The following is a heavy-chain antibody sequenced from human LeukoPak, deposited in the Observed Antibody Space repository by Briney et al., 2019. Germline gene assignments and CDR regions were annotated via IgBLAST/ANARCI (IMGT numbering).Heavy chain of an antibody. CDR2: VFYSGSI. V-gene: IGHV4-59*08. J-gene: IGHJ4*02. CDR3: ARGGGSSLRIFDY. Sequence: SETLSLTCTVSGGSISSYYWSWIRQPPRKGLEWIGYVFYSGSINYNPSLKSRVTISIDASKNQFSLKLSSATAADTAVYYCARGGGSSLRIFDYWGQGTLVTVSS. CDR1: GGSISSYY. D-gene: IGHD6-13*01.